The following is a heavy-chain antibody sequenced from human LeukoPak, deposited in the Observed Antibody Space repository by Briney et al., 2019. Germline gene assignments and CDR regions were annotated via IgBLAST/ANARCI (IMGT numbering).Heavy chain of an antibody. J-gene: IGHJ4*02. D-gene: IGHD6-19*01. Sequence: GSLRLSCAASGITFSEYYMSWIRQAPGKGLEWISYIDNVGTTMYYADSVKGRFTISRDNAKNTLYLQMNSLRAEDTAVYYCARGRHSSGWYELVDYWGQGTLVTVSS. V-gene: IGHV3-11*04. CDR2: IDNVGTTM. CDR1: GITFSEYY. CDR3: ARGRHSSGWYELVDY.